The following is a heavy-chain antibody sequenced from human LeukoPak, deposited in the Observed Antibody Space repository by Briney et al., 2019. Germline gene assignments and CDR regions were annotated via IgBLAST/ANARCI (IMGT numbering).Heavy chain of an antibody. Sequence: PGGSLRLSCAASGFTFSSYSMNWVRQAPGKGLEWVSSISSSSSYRYYADSVKGRFTISRDNAKNSLYLQMNSLRAEDTAVYYCARGRGVDYWGQGTLVTVSS. J-gene: IGHJ4*02. D-gene: IGHD3-10*01. V-gene: IGHV3-21*01. CDR3: ARGRGVDY. CDR2: ISSSSSYR. CDR1: GFTFSSYS.